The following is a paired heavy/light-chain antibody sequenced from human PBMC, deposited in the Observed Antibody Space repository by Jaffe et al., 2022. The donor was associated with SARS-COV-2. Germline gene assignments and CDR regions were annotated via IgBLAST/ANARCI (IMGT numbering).Light chain of an antibody. CDR3: QQYYTTPRT. Sequence: DIVMTQSPDSLAVSLGERATINCKSRQSVLYSSNNKNYLAWYQQKPGQPPKLLIYWASTRESGVPDRFSGSGSGTDFTLTISSLQAEDVAVYYCQQYYTTPRTFGQGTKVEIK. J-gene: IGKJ1*01. CDR2: WAS. CDR1: QSVLYSSNNKNY. V-gene: IGKV4-1*01.
Heavy chain of an antibody. D-gene: IGHD3-10*01. V-gene: IGHV3-15*01. CDR2: IKNKTDGGTT. CDR3: RLWFGELYRGHFDY. J-gene: IGHJ4*02. CDR1: GFTFSNAW. Sequence: EVQLVESGGGLVKPGGSLRLSCAASGFTFSNAWMSWVRQAPGKGLEWVGRIKNKTDGGTTDYAAPVKGRFTISRDDSKNTLYLQMNSLKTEDTAVYYCRLWFGELYRGHFDYWGQGILVTVSS.